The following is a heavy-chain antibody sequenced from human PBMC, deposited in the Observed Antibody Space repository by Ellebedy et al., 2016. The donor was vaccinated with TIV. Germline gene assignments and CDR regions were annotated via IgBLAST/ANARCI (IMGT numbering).Heavy chain of an antibody. V-gene: IGHV2-70*19. Sequence: SGPTLVKPTQTLTLTCTFSGFSFTSTDETCVSWVRQPPGKALEWLALIDWDDDKHYSTSLKTRLTISKDTSKNQVVLTMTDMDPVDTATYYCARHRIHDAFDIWGQGTMVTVSS. D-gene: IGHD2-21*01. J-gene: IGHJ3*02. CDR3: ARHRIHDAFDI. CDR2: IDWDDDK. CDR1: GFSFTSTDETC.